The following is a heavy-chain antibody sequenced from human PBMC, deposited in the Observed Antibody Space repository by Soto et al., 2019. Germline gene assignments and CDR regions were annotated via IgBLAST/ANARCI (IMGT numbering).Heavy chain of an antibody. V-gene: IGHV1-69*13. CDR1: GGTFSHYA. Sequence: ASVKVSCKTSGGTFSHYAISWVRQAPGQGLEWMGGIIPIFGPANYAQKFQGRVTITADDSTRTAYMGLNSLRSEDTAVFYCARSRRSSSSGSYYALEVWGQGTTVTVSS. D-gene: IGHD6-6*01. CDR3: ARSRRSSSSGSYYALEV. J-gene: IGHJ6*02. CDR2: IIPIFGPA.